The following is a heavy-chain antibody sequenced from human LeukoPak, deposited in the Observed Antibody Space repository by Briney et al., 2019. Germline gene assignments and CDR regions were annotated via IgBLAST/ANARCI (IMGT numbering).Heavy chain of an antibody. CDR1: GFTFSSYA. D-gene: IGHD5-12*01. V-gene: IGHV3-23*01. Sequence: GGSLRLSCAASGFTFSSYAMNWVRQAPGKGLEWVSAISDSGGSTNYADSVKGRFTISRDNSNNTLYLQMNSLRAEDTAVYYCAKARGSGYAEYYFDYWGQGTLVTVSS. J-gene: IGHJ4*02. CDR3: AKARGSGYAEYYFDY. CDR2: ISDSGGST.